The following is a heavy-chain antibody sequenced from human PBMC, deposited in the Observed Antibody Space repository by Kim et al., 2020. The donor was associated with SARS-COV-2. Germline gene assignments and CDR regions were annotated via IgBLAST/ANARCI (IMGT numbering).Heavy chain of an antibody. D-gene: IGHD6-13*01. V-gene: IGHV4-34*01. Sequence: SETLSLTCAVHGGSLSGSYLSWIRQPPGKGLEWIGESNHLGGTNYNPSLKSRGTISVENSKNQFSLRLSSVTAADTAVDYCARLVGYTQLGNNGFDPWG. CDR3: ARLVGYTQLGNNGFDP. J-gene: IGHJ5*02. CDR1: GGSLSGSY. CDR2: SNHLGGT.